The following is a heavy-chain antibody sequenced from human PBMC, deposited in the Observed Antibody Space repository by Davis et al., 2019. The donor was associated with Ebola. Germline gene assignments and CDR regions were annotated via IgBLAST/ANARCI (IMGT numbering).Heavy chain of an antibody. CDR1: GFTFSDYY. V-gene: IGHV3-53*01. CDR3: ASAYYYDSSGYLLGG. CDR2: IYSGGST. J-gene: IGHJ4*02. Sequence: GGSLRLSCAASGFTFSDYYMSWVRQAPGKGLEWVSVIYSGGSTYYADSVKGRFTISRDNSKNTLYLQMNSLRAEDTAVYYCASAYYYDSSGYLLGGWGQGTLVTVSS. D-gene: IGHD3-22*01.